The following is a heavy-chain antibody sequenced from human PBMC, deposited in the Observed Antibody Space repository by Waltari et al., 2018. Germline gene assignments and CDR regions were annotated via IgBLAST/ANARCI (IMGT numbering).Heavy chain of an antibody. CDR3: ALIAVADEYYFDY. J-gene: IGHJ4*02. CDR1: GYTFTGYY. V-gene: IGHV1-2*06. CDR2: INPNSGGT. Sequence: QVQLVQSGAEVKKPGASVKVSCKASGYTFTGYYMHWVRKAPGQGLEWMGRINPNSGGTNYAQKFQGRVTMTRDTSISTAYMELSRLRSDDTAVYYCALIAVADEYYFDYWGQGTLVTVSS. D-gene: IGHD6-19*01.